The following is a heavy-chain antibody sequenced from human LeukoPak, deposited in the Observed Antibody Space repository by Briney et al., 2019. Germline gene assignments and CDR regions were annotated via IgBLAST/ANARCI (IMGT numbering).Heavy chain of an antibody. Sequence: GGSLRLSCAASGFTFSSYVMHWVRQAPGKGLEWVAVVSYDGSEKYYVDSVKDRFTISRDNSKNTLYLQMNSLRIEDTAVYYCAKDRAGASGPSYGSDVWGQGTTVTVSS. V-gene: IGHV3-30*18. CDR2: VSYDGSEK. J-gene: IGHJ6*02. CDR1: GFTFSSYV. D-gene: IGHD1-26*01. CDR3: AKDRAGASGPSYGSDV.